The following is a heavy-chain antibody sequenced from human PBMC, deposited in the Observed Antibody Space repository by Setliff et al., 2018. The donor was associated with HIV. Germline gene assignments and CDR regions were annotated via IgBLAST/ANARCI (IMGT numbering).Heavy chain of an antibody. CDR2: ISSSSYI. J-gene: IGHJ4*02. D-gene: IGHD2-2*01. CDR3: ARGEPSILIEPAAFFDY. CDR1: GFTFSSYS. V-gene: IGHV3-21*01. Sequence: PGGSLRLSCAASGFTFSSYSMHWVRQAPGKGLEWVSSISSSSYIYYADSVKGRFTISRENSKNSLYLHMNILSAEDTAVYYWARGEPSILIEPAAFFDYWGQGTRGTVS.